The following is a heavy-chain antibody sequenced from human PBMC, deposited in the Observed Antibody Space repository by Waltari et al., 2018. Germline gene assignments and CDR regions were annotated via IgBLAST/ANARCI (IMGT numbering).Heavy chain of an antibody. CDR1: GGSISSSSYY. J-gene: IGHJ4*02. CDR2: IYYSEST. D-gene: IGHD6-13*01. V-gene: IGHV4-39*07. Sequence: QLQLQESGPGLVKPSETLSLTCTVSGGSISSSSYYWGWIRQPPGKGLEWIGSIYYSESTYHNPSLKSRVTISVDTSKNQFSLKLSSVTAADTAVYYCARGSAATDYCGQGTLVTVSS. CDR3: ARGSAATDY.